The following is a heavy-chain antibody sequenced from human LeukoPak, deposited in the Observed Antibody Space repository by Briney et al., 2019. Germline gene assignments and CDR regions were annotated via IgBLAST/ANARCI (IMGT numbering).Heavy chain of an antibody. CDR1: GGSFSGYY. Sequence: MPSETLSLTCAVYGGSFSGYYWSWIRQPPGKGLEWIGEINHSGSTNYSPSLKSRVTISVDTSKNQFSLKLSSVTAADTAVYYCARDEMATMGSALDYWGQGTLVTVSS. J-gene: IGHJ4*02. CDR2: INHSGST. CDR3: ARDEMATMGSALDY. D-gene: IGHD5-24*01. V-gene: IGHV4-34*01.